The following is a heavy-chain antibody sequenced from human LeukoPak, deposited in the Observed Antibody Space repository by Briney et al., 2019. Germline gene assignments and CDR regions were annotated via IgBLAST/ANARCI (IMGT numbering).Heavy chain of an antibody. CDR3: AKDSGVGMATTFSILDI. D-gene: IGHD5-24*01. CDR1: GFTFSSYG. V-gene: IGHV3-30*02. J-gene: IGHJ3*02. CDR2: IRYDGSNK. Sequence: GGSLRLSCAASGFTFSSYGMTWVRQAPGKGLEWVAFIRYDGSNKYYADSVKGRFTISRDNSENTLYLQMNSLRAEDTAVYYCAKDSGVGMATTFSILDIWGQGTMVTVSS.